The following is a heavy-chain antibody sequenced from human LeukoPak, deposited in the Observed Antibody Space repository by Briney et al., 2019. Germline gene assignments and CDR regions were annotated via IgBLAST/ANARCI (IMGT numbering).Heavy chain of an antibody. Sequence: GGCLRLSCAASVFTFSDYYMSWIRQAPWKGREWLLYISSSSNYTNYADSVKGRFTISRDNAKNSLYLQMNSLRAEDTAVYYCARAVEGGSSSSSLGYWGQGTLVTVSS. CDR3: ARAVEGGSSSSSLGY. CDR2: ISSSSNYT. D-gene: IGHD2-2*01. J-gene: IGHJ4*02. V-gene: IGHV3-11*06. CDR1: VFTFSDYY.